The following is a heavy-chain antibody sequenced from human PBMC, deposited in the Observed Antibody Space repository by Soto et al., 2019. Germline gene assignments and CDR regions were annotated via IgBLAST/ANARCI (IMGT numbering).Heavy chain of an antibody. D-gene: IGHD4-17*01. CDR3: ARGRYGDYKHTDTFDY. CDR2: ISGSGGST. V-gene: IGHV3-23*01. J-gene: IGHJ4*02. CDR1: GFTFSIFA. Sequence: EVQLLDSGGGLVQPGGSLRLSCAASGFTFSIFAMSWVRQAPGKGLEWVSSISGSGGSTFYADSVKGRITISRDNSKNTLNVQMNSLRADDTAIYSCARGRYGDYKHTDTFDYWGQGTQVTVSS.